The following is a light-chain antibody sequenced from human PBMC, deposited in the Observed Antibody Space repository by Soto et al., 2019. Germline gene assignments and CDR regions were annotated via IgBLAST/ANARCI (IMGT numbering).Light chain of an antibody. Sequence: QSVLTQPPSVSAALGQTVTISCSGSSSNIANKYVSWYHQLPGTAPKLLIYENYKRPSGIPDRFSGSKSGTSATLDITGLQTGDEADYYCGTWDSGLGGGVFGGGTKVTVL. CDR1: SSNIANKY. CDR3: GTWDSGLGGGV. J-gene: IGLJ2*01. CDR2: ENY. V-gene: IGLV1-51*02.